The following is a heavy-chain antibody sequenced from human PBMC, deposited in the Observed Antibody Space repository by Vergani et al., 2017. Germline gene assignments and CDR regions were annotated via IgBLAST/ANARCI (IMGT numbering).Heavy chain of an antibody. D-gene: IGHD3-22*01. CDR1: GGSISSRSYY. V-gene: IGHV4-39*01. CDR2: IYYSGST. CDR3: ARQPYYYDSSGYSATWYFDL. Sequence: QLQLQESGPGLVKPSETLSLTCTVSGGSISSRSYYWGWIRQPPGKGLEWIGSIYYSGSTYYNPSLKSRVTISVDTSKNQFSLKLSSVTAADTAVYYCARQPYYYDSSGYSATWYFDLWGRGTLVTVSS. J-gene: IGHJ2*01.